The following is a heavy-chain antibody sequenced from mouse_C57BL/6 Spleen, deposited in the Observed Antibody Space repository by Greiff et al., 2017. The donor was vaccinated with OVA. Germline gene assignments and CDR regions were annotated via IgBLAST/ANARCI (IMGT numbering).Heavy chain of an antibody. CDR1: GYTFTSYW. J-gene: IGHJ4*01. CDR2: IHPNSGST. V-gene: IGHV1-64*01. D-gene: IGHD2-4*01. Sequence: QVQLQQPGAELVKPGASVKLSCKASGYTFTSYWMHWVKQRPGQGLEWIGMIHPNSGSTNYNEKFKSKATLTVDKSTSTAYMQLSSLTSEDSAVYYCAIYYDYDENYAMDYWGQGTSVTVSS. CDR3: AIYYDYDENYAMDY.